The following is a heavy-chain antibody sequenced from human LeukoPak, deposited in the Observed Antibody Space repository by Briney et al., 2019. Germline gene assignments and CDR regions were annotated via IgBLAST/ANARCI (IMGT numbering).Heavy chain of an antibody. CDR3: AKGSYSVPGIAVAGTIDY. J-gene: IGHJ4*02. Sequence: GGSLRLSCAASGFTFDDYTMHWVRQAPGKGLEWVSLISWDGGSTYYADSVKGRFTISRDNSKNSLYLQMNSLRTEDTALYYCAKGSYSVPGIAVAGTIDYWGQGTLVTVSS. CDR1: GFTFDDYT. V-gene: IGHV3-43*01. CDR2: ISWDGGST. D-gene: IGHD6-19*01.